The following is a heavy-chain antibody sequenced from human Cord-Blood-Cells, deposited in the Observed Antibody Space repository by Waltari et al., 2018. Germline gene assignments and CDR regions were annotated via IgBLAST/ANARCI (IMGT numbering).Heavy chain of an antibody. CDR1: GYTFTGYY. CDR2: INPNSGGT. CDR3: ARALGGGYYGMDV. V-gene: IGHV1-2*06. D-gene: IGHD3-16*01. Sequence: QVQLVQSGAEVKKPGASVKVSCTASGYTFTGYYMPWVRQAPGQGLEWMGRINPNSGGTNYAQKFQGRVTMTRDTSISTAYMELSRLRSDDTAVYYCARALGGGYYGMDVWGQETTVTVSS. J-gene: IGHJ6*02.